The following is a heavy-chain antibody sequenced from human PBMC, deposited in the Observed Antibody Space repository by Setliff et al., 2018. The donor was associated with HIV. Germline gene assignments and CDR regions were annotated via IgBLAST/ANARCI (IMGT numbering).Heavy chain of an antibody. CDR3: AREVRVVLPAAASGNYYYYYMDV. CDR1: GGSISSYY. D-gene: IGHD2-2*01. V-gene: IGHV4-4*07. Sequence: PSETLSLTCTVSGGSISSYYGSWIRQSAGKGLEWIGRIYSSGSTNYNPSLKSRVTMSVDTSKNQFSLRLSSVTAADTAVYYCAREVRVVLPAAASGNYYYYYMDVWGKVTTVTVSS. J-gene: IGHJ6*03. CDR2: IYSSGST.